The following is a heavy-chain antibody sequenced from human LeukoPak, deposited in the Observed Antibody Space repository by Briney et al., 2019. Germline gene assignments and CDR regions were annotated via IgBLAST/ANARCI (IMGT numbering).Heavy chain of an antibody. CDR3: ATDGTTGTTLGNY. CDR1: GYTFTSYD. J-gene: IGHJ4*02. Sequence: ASVKVSCKASGYTFTSYDINWVRQATGQGLEWMGWMNPNSGNTGYAQKFQGRVTMTEDTSTDTAYMELSSLRSEDTAVYYCATDGTTGTTLGNYWGQGTLVTVSS. D-gene: IGHD1-1*01. CDR2: MNPNSGNT. V-gene: IGHV1-8*01.